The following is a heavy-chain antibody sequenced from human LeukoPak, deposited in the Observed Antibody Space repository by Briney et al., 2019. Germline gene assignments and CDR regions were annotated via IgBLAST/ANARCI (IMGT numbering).Heavy chain of an antibody. Sequence: SETLSLTCTVSGGSISSGGYYWSWIRQHPGKGLEWIGYIYYSGSTYYNPSLKSRVTISVDTSKNQFSLKLSSVTAADTAVYYCARPTTQLYLEVDYFDYWGQGTLVTVSS. V-gene: IGHV4-31*03. CDR3: ARPTTQLYLEVDYFDY. D-gene: IGHD1-20*01. J-gene: IGHJ4*02. CDR1: GGSISSGGYY. CDR2: IYYSGST.